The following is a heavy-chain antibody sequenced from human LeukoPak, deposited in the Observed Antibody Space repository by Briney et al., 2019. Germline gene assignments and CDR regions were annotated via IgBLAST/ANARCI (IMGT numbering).Heavy chain of an antibody. CDR3: ARPYYYFIDV. CDR2: IHHSGST. Sequence: GSLRLSCAASGFTVSTNYMSWVRQPPGKGLEWIGEIHHSGSTNYNPSLKRRVTISVDKSENQFSLKLTSVTAADTAVYYCARPYYYFIDVWGRGTTVTVSS. CDR1: GFTVSTNY. J-gene: IGHJ6*03. V-gene: IGHV4-4*02.